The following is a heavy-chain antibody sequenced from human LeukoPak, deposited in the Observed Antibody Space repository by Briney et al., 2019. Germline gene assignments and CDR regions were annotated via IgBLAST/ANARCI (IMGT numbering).Heavy chain of an antibody. V-gene: IGHV3-53*05. Sequence: GGSLRLSCAASEFSVVSNYMTWVRQAPGKGLEWVSLIYSGGSTYYADSVKGRFTISRDNSKNTLYLQMNSLRAEDTALYYCAKGQCGGDCCIDYWGQGTLVTVSS. CDR1: EFSVVSNY. CDR2: IYSGGST. J-gene: IGHJ4*02. CDR3: AKGQCGGDCCIDY. D-gene: IGHD2-21*02.